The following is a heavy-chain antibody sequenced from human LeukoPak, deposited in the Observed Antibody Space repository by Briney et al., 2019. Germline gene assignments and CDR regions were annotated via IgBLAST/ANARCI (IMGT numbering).Heavy chain of an antibody. CDR1: GGTFSNNA. V-gene: IGHV1-69*06. Sequence: ASVKVSCKTSGGTFSNNAISWVRQAPGQGLEWMGGIIPIFGKINYAPDFQGRVTITADKSTRTAYMELTSLRSEDTAVYYCARGPFISGGWNYYFYYMDVWGKGTTLTV. CDR3: ARGPFISGGWNYYFYYMDV. J-gene: IGHJ6*03. D-gene: IGHD6-19*01. CDR2: IIPIFGKI.